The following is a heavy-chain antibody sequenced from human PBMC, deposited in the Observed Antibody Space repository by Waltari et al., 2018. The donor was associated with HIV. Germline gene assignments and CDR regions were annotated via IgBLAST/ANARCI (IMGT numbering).Heavy chain of an antibody. V-gene: IGHV4-38-2*01. J-gene: IGHJ5*02. CDR2: IYHSGVT. D-gene: IGHD6-13*01. CDR1: GYSISSGYY. Sequence: QVQLQESGPGLVKPSETLSLTCPVSGYSISSGYYWGWIRQPPGKGLDWIGSIYHSGVTYCNPSLKSRVTISVDTSKNQFSLKLISVTAADTSVYYCASVWYSSSWYGGWFDPWGQGTLVTVSS. CDR3: ASVWYSSSWYGGWFDP.